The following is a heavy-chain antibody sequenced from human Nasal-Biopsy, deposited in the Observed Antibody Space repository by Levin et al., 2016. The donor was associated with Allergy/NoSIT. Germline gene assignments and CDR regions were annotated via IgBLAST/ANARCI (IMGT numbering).Heavy chain of an antibody. V-gene: IGHV1-18*01. CDR2: ISVYNGDI. CDR1: GYPFDGYG. J-gene: IGHJ4*02. Sequence: ASVKVSCKASGYPFDGYGITWVRQAPGQGLEWMGSISVYNGDIKNAQSLQGRVTMTTDTSTSTVYMELRSLRSEDTAVYYCTRDRVGDVILRGVFDYWGQGTLVTVSS. D-gene: IGHD3-16*01. CDR3: TRDRVGDVILRGVFDY.